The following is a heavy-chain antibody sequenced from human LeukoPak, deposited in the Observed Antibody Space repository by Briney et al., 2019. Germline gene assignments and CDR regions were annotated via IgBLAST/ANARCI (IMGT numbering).Heavy chain of an antibody. V-gene: IGHV4-59*01. CDR2: IYYSGST. Sequence: SETLSLTCTVSGGSISTYYWSWIRQPPGKGLEWIGYIYYSGSTNYNPSLKSRVTISVDTSKNQLSLYLNSVTAADTAVYYCARESPSSWYGIDFWGQGTLVTVSS. J-gene: IGHJ4*02. CDR1: GGSISTYY. D-gene: IGHD6-13*01. CDR3: ARESPSSWYGIDF.